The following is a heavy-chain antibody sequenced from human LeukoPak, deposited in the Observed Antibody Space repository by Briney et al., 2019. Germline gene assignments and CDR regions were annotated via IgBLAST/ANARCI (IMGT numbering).Heavy chain of an antibody. CDR2: IIPILGVA. D-gene: IGHD4-17*01. Sequence: GASVKVSCKASGYTFTGYYMHWVRQAPGQGLEWMGRIIPILGVANYARKFQGRVTIIADKSTSTAYMELSSLRSEDTAVYYCARGRQDYGDYYFDYWGQGTLVTVSS. CDR3: ARGRQDYGDYYFDY. J-gene: IGHJ4*02. V-gene: IGHV1-69*04. CDR1: GYTFTGYY.